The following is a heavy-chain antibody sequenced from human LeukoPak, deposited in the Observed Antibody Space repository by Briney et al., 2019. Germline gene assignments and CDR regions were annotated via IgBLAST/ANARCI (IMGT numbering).Heavy chain of an antibody. Sequence: GASVKVSCRASGYTFTGYYMHWVRQPPGQGLEWMGWINPNSGGTNYAQKFQGRVTMTRDTSISTAYMELSRLRSDDTAVYYCARELRYFDWLAENHYFDYWGQGTLVTVSS. CDR3: ARELRYFDWLAENHYFDY. CDR2: INPNSGGT. V-gene: IGHV1-2*02. CDR1: GYTFTGYY. D-gene: IGHD3-9*01. J-gene: IGHJ4*02.